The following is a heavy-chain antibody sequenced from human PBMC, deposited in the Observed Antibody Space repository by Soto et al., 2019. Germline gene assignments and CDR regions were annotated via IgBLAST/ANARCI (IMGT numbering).Heavy chain of an antibody. Sequence: SETLSLTCSVSGGSVRSGNHFWYRIRQPPGRGLEWLGYMYYTGVTNYNPSLKSRVSMSVDTSKDQFSLNLTSLTAADTAVYYCARGGEPLGYYGLDVWGQGTTVTVS. CDR1: GGSVRSGNHF. CDR2: MYYTGVT. V-gene: IGHV4-61*01. J-gene: IGHJ6*02. CDR3: ARGGEPLGYYGLDV.